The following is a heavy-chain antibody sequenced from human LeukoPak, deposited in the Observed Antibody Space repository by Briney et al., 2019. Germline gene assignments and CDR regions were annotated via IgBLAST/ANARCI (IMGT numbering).Heavy chain of an antibody. D-gene: IGHD6-13*01. CDR3: ARLAYSSSPYDLPYFDY. J-gene: IGHJ4*02. V-gene: IGHV4-39*01. CDR1: GGSISSSSYY. CDR2: IYYSGST. Sequence: SSETLSLTCTVSGGSISSSSYYWGWIRQPPGKGLEWIGSIYYSGSTYYNPSLKSRVTISVDTSKNQFSLKLSSVTAADTAVYYCARLAYSSSPYDLPYFDYWGQGTLVTVSS.